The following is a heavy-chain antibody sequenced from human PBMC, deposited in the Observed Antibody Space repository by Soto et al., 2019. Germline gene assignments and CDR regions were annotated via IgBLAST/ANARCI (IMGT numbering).Heavy chain of an antibody. D-gene: IGHD2-2*01. Sequence: GASVKVSCKASGYTFTSYYMHWVRQAPGQGLEWMGIINPSGGSTSYAQKFQGRVTMTRDTSTSTVYMELSSLRPEDTAVYYCARSDIVVVPAAPFDIRGQRTMVTVSS. CDR2: INPSGGST. CDR3: ARSDIVVVPAAPFDI. J-gene: IGHJ3*02. CDR1: GYTFTSYY. V-gene: IGHV1-46*03.